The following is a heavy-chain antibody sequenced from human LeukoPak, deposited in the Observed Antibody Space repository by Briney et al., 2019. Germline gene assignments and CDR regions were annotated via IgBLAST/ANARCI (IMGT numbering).Heavy chain of an antibody. J-gene: IGHJ4*02. V-gene: IGHV4-39*01. D-gene: IGHD5-12*01. CDR3: ASVNSGYDFAVDY. Sequence: PSETLSLTCTVSGGSISSNNYYWGWIRQPPGKGLEWIGRINYSGRTSYNPSLRSRVTISVDTSKNQFSLRLSSVTAADTAVFYCASVNSGYDFAVDYWGRGTLVTVSS. CDR1: GGSISSNNYY. CDR2: INYSGRT.